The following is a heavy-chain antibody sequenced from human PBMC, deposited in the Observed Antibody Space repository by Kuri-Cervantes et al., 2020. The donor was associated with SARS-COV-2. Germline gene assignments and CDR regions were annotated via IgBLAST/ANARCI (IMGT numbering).Heavy chain of an antibody. V-gene: IGHV4-61*01. J-gene: IGHJ5*02. D-gene: IGHD3-3*01. CDR2: IYYSGST. Sequence: SETLSLTCTVSGGSVSSGSYYWSWIRQPPGKGLEWIGYIYYSGSTNYNPSLKSRVTISVDTSKNQFSLKLSSVTAADTAVYYCAITTWDLEWPPPNWFDPWGQGTLVTVSS. CDR3: AITTWDLEWPPPNWFDP. CDR1: GGSVSSGSYY.